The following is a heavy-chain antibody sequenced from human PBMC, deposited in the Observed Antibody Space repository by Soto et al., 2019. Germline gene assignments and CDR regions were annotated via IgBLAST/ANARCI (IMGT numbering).Heavy chain of an antibody. V-gene: IGHV4-59*01. CDR2: IYYSGST. CDR1: GGSISSYY. Sequence: PSETLSLTCTVSGGSISSYYWSWIRQPPGKGLEWIGYIYYSGSTNYNPSLKSRVTISVDTSKNQFSLKLSSVTAADTAVYYCARGSSRGYGDYSDAFDIWGQGAMVTVSS. CDR3: ARGSSRGYGDYSDAFDI. J-gene: IGHJ3*02. D-gene: IGHD4-17*01.